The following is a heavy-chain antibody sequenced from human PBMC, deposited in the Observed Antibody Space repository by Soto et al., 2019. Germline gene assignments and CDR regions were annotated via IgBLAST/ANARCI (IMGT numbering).Heavy chain of an antibody. CDR3: VSQRTTVPTQAYFDY. V-gene: IGHV4-39*01. CDR1: GGSVTNSSYS. J-gene: IGHJ4*02. D-gene: IGHD4-17*01. Sequence: PSETLSLTRTVSGGSVTNSSYSWGWIRQSPGKGLEWIGSVYYRGRSYSKSSVKSRVTISVDTSKNRFSLSLNSVTASDTAVYFCVSQRTTVPTQAYFDYWGPGALVTVSS. CDR2: VYYRGRS.